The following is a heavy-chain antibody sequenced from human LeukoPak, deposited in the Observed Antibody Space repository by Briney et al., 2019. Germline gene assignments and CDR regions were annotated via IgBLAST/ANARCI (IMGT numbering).Heavy chain of an antibody. CDR1: GYTFTSYG. J-gene: IGHJ6*03. Sequence: EASVKVSCTASGYTFTSYGISWVRQAPGQGLEWMGWISAYNGNTNYAQKLQGRVTMTTDTSTSTAYMELRSLRSDDTAVYYCARDPLSGYYSYYYYYMDVWGKGTTVTVSS. D-gene: IGHD3-22*01. CDR2: ISAYNGNT. CDR3: ARDPLSGYYSYYYYYMDV. V-gene: IGHV1-18*01.